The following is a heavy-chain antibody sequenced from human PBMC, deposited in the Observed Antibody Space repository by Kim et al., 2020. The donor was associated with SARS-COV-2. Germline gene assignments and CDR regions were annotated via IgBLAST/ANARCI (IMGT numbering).Heavy chain of an antibody. CDR3: AREGIAAADFNWFDP. D-gene: IGHD6-13*01. Sequence: PSLKSRATISVATSKNQFSLKLSSVTAADTAVYYCAREGIAAADFNWFDPWGQGTLVTVSS. V-gene: IGHV4-59*01. J-gene: IGHJ5*02.